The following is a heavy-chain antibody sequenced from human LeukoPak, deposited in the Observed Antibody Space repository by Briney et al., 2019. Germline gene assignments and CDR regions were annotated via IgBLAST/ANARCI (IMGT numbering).Heavy chain of an antibody. J-gene: IGHJ4*02. Sequence: GGSLRLSCTASGFTFSTHAMSWVRQAPGKGLEWGSAISGSGGRTYYADSVKGRFTISRDNSKNTLYLQMNSLRAEDTAVYYCAKDVGYSSSWYVDFDYWGQGTLVTVSS. V-gene: IGHV3-23*01. CDR2: ISGSGGRT. D-gene: IGHD6-13*01. CDR3: AKDVGYSSSWYVDFDY. CDR1: GFTFSTHA.